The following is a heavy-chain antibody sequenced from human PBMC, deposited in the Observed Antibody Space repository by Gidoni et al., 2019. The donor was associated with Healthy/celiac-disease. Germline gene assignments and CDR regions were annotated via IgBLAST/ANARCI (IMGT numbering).Heavy chain of an antibody. Sequence: QVQLVQSGAEVKKPGASVKVSCKASGYTFTGYSMHWVRQAPGQGLEWMGWINPNSGGTNYAQKFQGRVTMTRDTSISTAYMELSRLRSDDTAVYYCAREAPLTVVVAATPDYWGQGTLVTVSS. D-gene: IGHD2-15*01. J-gene: IGHJ4*02. V-gene: IGHV1-2*02. CDR2: INPNSGGT. CDR1: GYTFTGYS. CDR3: AREAPLTVVVAATPDY.